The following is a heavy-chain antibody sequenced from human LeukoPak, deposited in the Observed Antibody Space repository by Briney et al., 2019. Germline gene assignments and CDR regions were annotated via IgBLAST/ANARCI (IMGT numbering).Heavy chain of an antibody. CDR3: ASPHGASYYYFDY. CDR1: GYTFTSYF. Sequence: ASVKVSCTASGYTFTSYFMHWVRQAPGQGLEWMGIINLSGGTTTYAQKFQGRVTMTRDTSTGTVYMELSSLRSEDTAVYYCASPHGASYYYFDYWGQGTLVTVSS. J-gene: IGHJ4*02. D-gene: IGHD4/OR15-4a*01. CDR2: INLSGGTT. V-gene: IGHV1-46*01.